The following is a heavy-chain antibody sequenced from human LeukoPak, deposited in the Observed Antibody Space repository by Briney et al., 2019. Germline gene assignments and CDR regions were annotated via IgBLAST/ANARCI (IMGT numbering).Heavy chain of an antibody. J-gene: IGHJ4*02. Sequence: GASVKVSCKHSGYTFTSYGIRGVRQAPGQGPKWMGWISAYNGNTNYAQKLQGNVTMTTDTSTSTAYMELRSLRSDDTAVYYCARDIRDIVVVVAATDTQFDYWGQGTLVTVSS. V-gene: IGHV1-18*04. D-gene: IGHD2-15*01. CDR3: ARDIRDIVVVVAATDTQFDY. CDR2: ISAYNGNT. CDR1: GYTFTSYG.